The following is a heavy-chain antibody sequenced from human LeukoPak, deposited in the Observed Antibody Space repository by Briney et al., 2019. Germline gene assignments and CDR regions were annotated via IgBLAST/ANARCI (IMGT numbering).Heavy chain of an antibody. CDR3: ARLTWELLDNYFDY. D-gene: IGHD1-26*01. CDR1: GYTFTSYG. Sequence: ASVKVSCKASGYTFTSYGISWVRQAPGQGLEWMGWISAYNGNTNYAQKLQGRVTMTTDTSTSTAYMELRSLGSDDTAVYYCARLTWELLDNYFDYWGQGTLVTVSS. J-gene: IGHJ4*02. V-gene: IGHV1-18*01. CDR2: ISAYNGNT.